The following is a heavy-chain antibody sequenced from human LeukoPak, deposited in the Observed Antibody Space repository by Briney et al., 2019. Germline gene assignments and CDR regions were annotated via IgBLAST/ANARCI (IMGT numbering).Heavy chain of an antibody. V-gene: IGHV4-59*01. J-gene: IGHJ4*02. CDR3: ARGRVVPAAMGFDY. Sequence: PSETLSLTCTVSGGSISSYYWSWIRQPPGKGLEWIGYIHYSGSTNYNNSLKSRVTISVVKSKNQFSLKLSSVTAADTAVYYCARGRVVPAAMGFDYWGQETLVTVSS. D-gene: IGHD2-2*01. CDR2: IHYSGST. CDR1: GGSISSYY.